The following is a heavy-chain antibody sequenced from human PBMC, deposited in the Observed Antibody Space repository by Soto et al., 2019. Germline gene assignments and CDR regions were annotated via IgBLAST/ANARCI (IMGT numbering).Heavy chain of an antibody. V-gene: IGHV3-23*01. CDR1: GFTFSSYA. CDR2: ISGSGGST. CDR3: AKVRSIALYNWFDP. D-gene: IGHD6-6*01. Sequence: HPGGSLRLSCAASGFTFSSYAMSWVRQAPGKGLEWVSAISGSGGSTYYADSVKGRFTISRDNSKNTLYLQMNSLRAEDTAVYYCAKVRSIALYNWFDPWGQGTLVTVSS. J-gene: IGHJ5*02.